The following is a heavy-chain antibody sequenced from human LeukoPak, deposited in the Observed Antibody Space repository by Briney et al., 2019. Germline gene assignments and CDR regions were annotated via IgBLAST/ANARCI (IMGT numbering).Heavy chain of an antibody. J-gene: IGHJ4*02. CDR1: GGSFSGYY. CDR3: ARLTLWFGAPD. Sequence: SETLSLTCAVYGGSFSGYYWSWIRQPPGKGLEWIGEINHSGSTNYNPSPKSRVTISVDTSKNQFSLKLSSVTAADTAVYYCARLTLWFGAPDWGQGTLATVSS. CDR2: INHSGST. D-gene: IGHD3-10*01. V-gene: IGHV4-34*01.